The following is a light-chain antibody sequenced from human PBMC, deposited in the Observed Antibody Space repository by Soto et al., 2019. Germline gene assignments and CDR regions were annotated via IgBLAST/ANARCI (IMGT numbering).Light chain of an antibody. J-gene: IGKJ3*01. Sequence: DIQMTQSPSSLSASVGDRVTITCRPSQSINSFINWYQQKPGKAPKLLIYAASSLQSGVPSRFGGSGSGTDFTLTISSLQPEDFATYYCQQSYDTPFTFGPGTKVDI. V-gene: IGKV1-39*01. CDR1: QSINSF. CDR3: QQSYDTPFT. CDR2: AAS.